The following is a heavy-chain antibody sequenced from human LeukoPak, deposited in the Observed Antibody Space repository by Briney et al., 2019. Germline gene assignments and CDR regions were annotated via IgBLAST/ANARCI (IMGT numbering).Heavy chain of an antibody. CDR1: GYTFTSYD. J-gene: IGHJ6*04. Sequence: ASVKVSCKASGYTFTSYDINWVRQATGQGLEWMGWMNPNSGNTGYAQKFQGRVTMTRNTSISTAYMELSSLRSEDTAVYYCARSIAAAGLLDVWGKGTTVTISS. CDR2: MNPNSGNT. D-gene: IGHD6-13*01. V-gene: IGHV1-8*01. CDR3: ARSIAAAGLLDV.